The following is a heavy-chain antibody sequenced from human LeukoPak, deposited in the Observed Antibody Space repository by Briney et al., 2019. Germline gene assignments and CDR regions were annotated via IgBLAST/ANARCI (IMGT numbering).Heavy chain of an antibody. J-gene: IGHJ1*01. CDR2: ISYDGSNK. CDR3: AGYSRGYYSVVGYFQH. Sequence: PGRSLRLSCAASGLMFRSYAMHWVRQAPGKGLEWVAGISYDGSNKYYTDSVKGRFTISRDNSKNTLYLQMNSLRAEDTALYYCAGYSRGYYSVVGYFQHWGQGTQVTVSS. V-gene: IGHV3-30-3*01. CDR1: GLMFRSYA. D-gene: IGHD3-22*01.